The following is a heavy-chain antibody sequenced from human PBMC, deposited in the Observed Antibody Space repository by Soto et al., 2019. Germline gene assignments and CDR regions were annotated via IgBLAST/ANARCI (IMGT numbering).Heavy chain of an antibody. D-gene: IGHD2-2*01. CDR2: ITSSSVTM. CDR1: GFTFSTHS. J-gene: IGHJ4*02. Sequence: EVQLVESGGGLVQPGGSLRLSCAASGFTFSTHSMNWVRLAPGKGLEWISYITSSSVTMYADSVKGRFTISRDNAKNSLYLQMNSLRAEDTAVYFCVGEVGFQLIYWGQGTLVTVSS. V-gene: IGHV3-48*01. CDR3: VGEVGFQLIY.